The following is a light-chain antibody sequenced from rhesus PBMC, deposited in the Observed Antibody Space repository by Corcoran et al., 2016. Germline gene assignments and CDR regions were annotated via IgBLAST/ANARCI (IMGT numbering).Light chain of an antibody. J-gene: IGKJ2*01. V-gene: IGKV1-22*01. CDR3: LQYSSSPYS. CDR1: QRISSW. CDR2: TAS. Sequence: DIQMTQSPSSLSASVGDTVTITCRASQRISSWLDWYQQKPGKAPKLLFYTASSLQSGVPSRFSGSGSGTDFTLTISSLQPEDFATYYCLQYSSSPYSFGQGTKVEIK.